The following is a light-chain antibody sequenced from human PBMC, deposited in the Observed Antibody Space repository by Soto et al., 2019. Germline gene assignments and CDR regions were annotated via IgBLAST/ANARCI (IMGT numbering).Light chain of an antibody. V-gene: IGLV1-40*01. CDR1: SSNIGAGYD. Sequence: QSVLTQPPSVSGAPGQRVTISCTGSSSNIGAGYDVHWYQQLPGTAPKLLIYGNSNRPSGVPDRFSGSKSGTSASLAITGLQAEDDADYSCQSYDSSLSRHVFGTGTNLTVL. CDR3: QSYDSSLSRHV. J-gene: IGLJ1*01. CDR2: GNS.